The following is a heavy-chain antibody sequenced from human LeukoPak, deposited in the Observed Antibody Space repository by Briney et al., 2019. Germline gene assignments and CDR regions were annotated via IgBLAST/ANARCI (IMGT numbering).Heavy chain of an antibody. V-gene: IGHV3-48*01. J-gene: IGHJ4*02. D-gene: IGHD3-16*01. CDR3: ARDQGGVGY. Sequence: GGSLRLSCAASGFTFSSYSMNWVRQAPGKGLEWGSYISSFSDTINYADSVKGRFTISRDNAKNSLYLQMNSLRAEDTAVYYCARDQGGVGYWGQGTLVTVSS. CDR2: ISSFSDTI. CDR1: GFTFSSYS.